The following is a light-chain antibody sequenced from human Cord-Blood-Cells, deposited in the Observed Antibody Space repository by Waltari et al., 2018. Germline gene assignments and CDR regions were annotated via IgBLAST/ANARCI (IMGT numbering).Light chain of an antibody. J-gene: IGLJ3*02. CDR2: DDS. Sequence: QSALTQPASVSGSPGQSITISCTGTSSDVGGYNYVSWYQQHPGKAPKLMIYDDSNRPSGVSNRVSGSKSGNTASLTISGLQAEDEADYYCSSYTSSSTWVFGGGTKLTVL. CDR3: SSYTSSSTWV. V-gene: IGLV2-14*01. CDR1: SSDVGGYNY.